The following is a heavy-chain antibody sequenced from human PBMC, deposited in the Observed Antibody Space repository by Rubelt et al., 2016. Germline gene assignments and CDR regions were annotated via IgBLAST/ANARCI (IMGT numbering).Heavy chain of an antibody. CDR3: ARDMDSSGFDY. D-gene: IGHD3-22*01. CDR1: GFTFSSYS. Sequence: EVQLVESGGGLVKPGGSLRLSCAASGFTFSSYSMNWVRQAPGKGLEWVSYVSSSSSTIYYADSVKGRFTSSRDNAKNSLYLQMNSLRAEDTAVYYCARDMDSSGFDYWGQGTLVTVSS. J-gene: IGHJ4*02. V-gene: IGHV3-21*05. CDR2: VSSSSSTI.